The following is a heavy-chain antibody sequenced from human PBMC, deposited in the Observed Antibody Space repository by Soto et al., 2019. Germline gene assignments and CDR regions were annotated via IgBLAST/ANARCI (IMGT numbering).Heavy chain of an antibody. CDR2: IIPIFGTA. CDR3: ARDSSGYYRYWYFDL. CDR1: GGTFSSYA. Sequence: SVKVSCKASGGTFSSYAISWVRQAPGQGLEWMGGIIPIFGTANYAQKFQGRVTITADESTSTAYMELSSLRSEDTAVYYCARDSSGYYRYWYFDLWGRGTLVTVSS. D-gene: IGHD3-22*01. V-gene: IGHV1-69*13. J-gene: IGHJ2*01.